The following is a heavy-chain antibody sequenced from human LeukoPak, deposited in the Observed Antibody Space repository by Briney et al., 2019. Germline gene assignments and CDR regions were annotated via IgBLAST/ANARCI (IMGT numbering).Heavy chain of an antibody. D-gene: IGHD2-15*01. CDR3: AKDAPLYCSGGSCYPGAFDI. Sequence: GRSLRLSCAASGFTFSSYGMHWVRQAPGKGLEWVAVISYDGSNKYYADSVKGRFTISRDNSKNTLYLQMNSLRAEDTAVYYCAKDAPLYCSGGSCYPGAFDIWGQGTMVTVSS. CDR2: ISYDGSNK. J-gene: IGHJ3*02. V-gene: IGHV3-30*18. CDR1: GFTFSSYG.